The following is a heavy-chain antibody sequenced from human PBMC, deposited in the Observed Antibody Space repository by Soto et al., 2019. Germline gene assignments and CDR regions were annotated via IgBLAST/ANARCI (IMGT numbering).Heavy chain of an antibody. CDR3: AKRRGARGHFDY. CDR2: ISSGGST. D-gene: IGHD2-15*01. V-gene: IGHV3-23*01. Sequence: PVGSLRLSGAVSGFTFTSYAMGWVRQAPGKGLEWVSVISSGGSTYYADSVRGRFTISRDNSKEMLSIQMNSLRAEDTAVYYCAKRRGARGHFDYWGQGALVTVSS. J-gene: IGHJ4*02. CDR1: GFTFTSYA.